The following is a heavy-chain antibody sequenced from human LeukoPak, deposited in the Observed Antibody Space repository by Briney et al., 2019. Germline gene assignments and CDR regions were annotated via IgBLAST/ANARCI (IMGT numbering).Heavy chain of an antibody. V-gene: IGHV1-18*04. Sequence: GSVTVSCKASGYTFSDYYLHWVRQAPGQGLEWMGWISAYKGNTNYAQKLQGRVTMTTDTSTSTAYMELRSLRSDDTAVYYCARVEEGAYYYDSSGYYLAPYYYSGMDVWGQGTTVTASS. CDR3: ARVEEGAYYYDSSGYYLAPYYYSGMDV. CDR2: ISAYKGNT. D-gene: IGHD3-22*01. J-gene: IGHJ6*02. CDR1: GYTFSDYY.